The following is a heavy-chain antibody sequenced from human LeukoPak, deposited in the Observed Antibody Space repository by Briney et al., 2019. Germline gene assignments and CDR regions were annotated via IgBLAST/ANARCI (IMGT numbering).Heavy chain of an antibody. D-gene: IGHD6-25*01. J-gene: IGHJ3*02. CDR3: ARASGPFDI. CDR1: GFTFSVYG. CDR2: IWNDGSEK. Sequence: GGSLRLSCAASGFTFSVYGIHWVRQAPGKGLEWVAVIWNDGSEKYYADSVKGRLTISRDNSKSTLYLQMNSLRAEDTAVYYCARASGPFDIWGQGTMVTVSS. V-gene: IGHV3-33*01.